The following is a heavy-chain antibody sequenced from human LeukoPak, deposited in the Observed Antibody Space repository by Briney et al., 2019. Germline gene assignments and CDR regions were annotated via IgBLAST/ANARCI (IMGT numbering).Heavy chain of an antibody. J-gene: IGHJ5*02. Sequence: SETLSLTCAVYGGSFSGYYWSWIRQPPGKGLEWIGEINHSGSTNYNPSLKSRVTISAGTSKNQFSLKLSSVTAADTAVYYCARESSSSTYNWFDPWGQGTLVTVSS. V-gene: IGHV4-34*01. CDR1: GGSFSGYY. CDR2: INHSGST. D-gene: IGHD6-6*01. CDR3: ARESSSSTYNWFDP.